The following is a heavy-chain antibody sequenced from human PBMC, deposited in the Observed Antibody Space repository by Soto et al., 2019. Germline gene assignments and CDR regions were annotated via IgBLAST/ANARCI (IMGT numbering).Heavy chain of an antibody. CDR3: ASIYCSGGSCYLGAFDI. CDR1: GFTFSSYS. J-gene: IGHJ3*02. D-gene: IGHD2-15*01. CDR2: ISSSRSYI. V-gene: IGHV3-21*01. Sequence: EVQLVESGGGLVKPGGSLRLSCAASGFTFSSYSVNWVRQAPGKGLEWVSSISSSRSYIYYADSVKGRFTISRDNAKKSLYLQMNCLRSEDTAVYYCASIYCSGGSCYLGAFDIWGQGTMVTVSS.